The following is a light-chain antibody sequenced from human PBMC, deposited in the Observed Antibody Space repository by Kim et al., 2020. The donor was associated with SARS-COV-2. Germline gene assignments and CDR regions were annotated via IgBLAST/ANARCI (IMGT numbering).Light chain of an antibody. J-gene: IGKJ1*01. Sequence: DIQMTQSPSTLSASVGDRVTITCRASQSIRSWLAWYQQKPGKAPKLLIYKASSLESGVPSRFSGSGSGTEFTLTISSLQPDDFATYNCQQYNTYPWTFGQGTKVDIK. CDR1: QSIRSW. CDR3: QQYNTYPWT. CDR2: KAS. V-gene: IGKV1-5*03.